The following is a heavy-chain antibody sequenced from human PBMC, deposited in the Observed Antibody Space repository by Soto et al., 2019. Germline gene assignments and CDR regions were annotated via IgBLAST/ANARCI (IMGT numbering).Heavy chain of an antibody. CDR3: ARAEYSGSWTAEFDY. CDR1: GFTFSSYA. D-gene: IGHD1-26*01. Sequence: GGSLRLSCAASGFTFSSYAMSWVRQAPGKGLEWVSVLFRDGTTYYADSVKGRFTISRDNSKNTLYLQMNSLRVEDTAVYYCARAEYSGSWTAEFDYWGQGTLVTVSS. CDR2: LFRDGTT. J-gene: IGHJ4*02. V-gene: IGHV3-53*01.